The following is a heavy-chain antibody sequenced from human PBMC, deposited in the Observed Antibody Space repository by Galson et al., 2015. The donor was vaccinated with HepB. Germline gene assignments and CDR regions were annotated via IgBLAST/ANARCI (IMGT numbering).Heavy chain of an antibody. Sequence: SVKVSCKASGGTFSRYAISWVRQAPGQGLEWMGRIIPILGIANYAQKFQGRVTITADKSTSTAYMELSSLRSEDTAVYYCARALDYYDSSGYLGYWGQGTLVTVSS. D-gene: IGHD3-22*01. CDR1: GGTFSRYA. CDR3: ARALDYYDSSGYLGY. V-gene: IGHV1-69*04. CDR2: IIPILGIA. J-gene: IGHJ4*02.